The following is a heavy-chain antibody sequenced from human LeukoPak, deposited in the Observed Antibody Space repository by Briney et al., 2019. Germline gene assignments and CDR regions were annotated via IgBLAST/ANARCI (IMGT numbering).Heavy chain of an antibody. V-gene: IGHV4-59*08. CDR2: IYYSGST. Sequence: SETLSLTCTVSGGSISSYYWSWIRQPPGKGLEWIGYIYYSGSTNYNPSLKSRVTISVDTSKNQFSLKLSSATAADTAVYYCARGSYCGGDCWDYWGQGTLVTVSS. CDR1: GGSISSYY. CDR3: ARGSYCGGDCWDY. D-gene: IGHD2-21*02. J-gene: IGHJ4*02.